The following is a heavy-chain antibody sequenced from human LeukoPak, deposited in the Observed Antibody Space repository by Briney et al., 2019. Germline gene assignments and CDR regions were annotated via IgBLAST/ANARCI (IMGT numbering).Heavy chain of an antibody. Sequence: GASVKVSCKASGYTFTSYYMHWVRQAPGQRLEWMGIINPSGGSTSYAQKFQGRVTMTRDMSTSTVYMELSSLRSEDTAVYYCARWSIVPAAGFDYWGQGTLVTVSS. V-gene: IGHV1-46*01. CDR3: ARWSIVPAAGFDY. D-gene: IGHD2-2*01. J-gene: IGHJ4*02. CDR1: GYTFTSYY. CDR2: INPSGGST.